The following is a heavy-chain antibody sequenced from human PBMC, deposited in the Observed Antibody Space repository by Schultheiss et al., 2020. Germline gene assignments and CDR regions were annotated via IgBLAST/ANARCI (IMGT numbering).Heavy chain of an antibody. CDR1: GYTFTSYY. J-gene: IGHJ4*02. Sequence: ASVKVSCKASGYTFTSYYMHWVRQAPGQGLEWMGIINPSGGSTSYAQKFQGRVTMTRDTSTSTAYMELRSLRSDDTAVYYCARGDYGDSYFDYWGQGTLVTVSS. CDR3: ARGDYGDSYFDY. CDR2: INPSGGST. V-gene: IGHV1-46*01. D-gene: IGHD4-17*01.